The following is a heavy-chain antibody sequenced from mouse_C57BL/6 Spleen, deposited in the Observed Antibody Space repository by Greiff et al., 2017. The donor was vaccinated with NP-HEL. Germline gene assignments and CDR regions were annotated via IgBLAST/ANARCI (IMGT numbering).Heavy chain of an antibody. V-gene: IGHV1-64*01. Sequence: QVQLQQPGAELVKPGASVKLSCKASGYTFTSYWMHWVKQRPGQGLEWIGMIHPNSGSTNYNEKFKSKATLTVDKSSSTAYMQLSSLTSEDSAVYYCAREEMVTTGAWFAYWGQGTLVTVSA. CDR1: GYTFTSYW. CDR3: AREEMVTTGAWFAY. CDR2: IHPNSGST. J-gene: IGHJ3*01. D-gene: IGHD2-2*01.